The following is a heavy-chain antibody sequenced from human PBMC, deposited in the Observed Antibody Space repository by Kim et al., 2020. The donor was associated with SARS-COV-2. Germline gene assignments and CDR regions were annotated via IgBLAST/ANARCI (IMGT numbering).Heavy chain of an antibody. V-gene: IGHV3-30*18. Sequence: GGSLRLSCAASGFNFNNYGMHWVRQAPGKGLEWVAVISYEGSKKYYADSVKGRFTISRDSSKNTLYLQMNSLRPEDTAVYFCAKDKSFCMITLWGESGGMDLWGQETTVTVS. D-gene: IGHD3-16*01. CDR2: ISYEGSKK. J-gene: IGHJ6*02. CDR1: GFNFNNYG. CDR3: AKDKSFCMITLWGESGGMDL.